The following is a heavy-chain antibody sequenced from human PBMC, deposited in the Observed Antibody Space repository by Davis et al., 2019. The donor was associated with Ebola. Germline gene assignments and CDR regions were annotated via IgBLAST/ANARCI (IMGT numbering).Heavy chain of an antibody. J-gene: IGHJ6*02. V-gene: IGHV3-11*01. CDR2: ISSSSSYI. CDR1: GFTFSDYY. Sequence: GESLKISCAASGFTFSDYYMSWIRQAPGKGLEWVSSISSSSSYIYYADSVKGRFTISRDNAKNSLYLQMNSLRAEDTAVYYCARKLVARSYYYYYGMDVWGQGTTVTVSS. D-gene: IGHD5-12*01. CDR3: ARKLVARSYYYYYGMDV.